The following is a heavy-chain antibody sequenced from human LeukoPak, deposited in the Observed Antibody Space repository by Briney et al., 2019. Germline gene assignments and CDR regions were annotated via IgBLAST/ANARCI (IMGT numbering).Heavy chain of an antibody. CDR3: ARDGGFGVHDY. Sequence: ASVTVSYMDSGYIFTNYAMNWLRLAPGHPLEYIGWISTNTVYSTYVQGFTGRVVFFLDTSDSKAYLQISSLKAEDTAVYYCARDGGFGVHDYWGQGTLVTVSS. V-gene: IGHV7-4-1*02. CDR1: GYIFTNYA. D-gene: IGHD3-10*01. CDR2: ISTNTVYS. J-gene: IGHJ4*02.